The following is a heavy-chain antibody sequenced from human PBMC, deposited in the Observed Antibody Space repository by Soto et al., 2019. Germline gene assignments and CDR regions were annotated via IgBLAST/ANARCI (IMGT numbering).Heavy chain of an antibody. D-gene: IGHD2-2*01. V-gene: IGHV3-30*18. CDR1: GFTFSSYG. CDR3: AKASWSSTSCAPRLWFGNYYFDY. J-gene: IGHJ4*02. Sequence: QVQLVESGGGVVQPGRSLRLSCAASGFTFSSYGMHWVRQAPGKGLEWVAVISYDGSNKYYADSVKGRFTISRDNSKNTLYLRMNSLRDEDTDVYYCAKASWSSTSCAPRLWFGNYYFDYWGQGTLVTVSS. CDR2: ISYDGSNK.